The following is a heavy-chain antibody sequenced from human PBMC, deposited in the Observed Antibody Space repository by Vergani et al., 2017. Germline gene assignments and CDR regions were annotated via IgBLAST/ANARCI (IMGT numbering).Heavy chain of an antibody. D-gene: IGHD3-22*01. CDR3: APDSSGYWDGY. Sequence: QVQLVESGGGVVQPGRSLRLSCAASGFSFSGYGMHWVRQAQGKGLEWVAVISYDGSNNYYADSVKGRFTISRDNSKNTLYLQMNSLRAEDTAVYYCAPDSSGYWDGYWGQGTLVTVSS. V-gene: IGHV3-30*03. CDR2: ISYDGSNN. J-gene: IGHJ4*02. CDR1: GFSFSGYG.